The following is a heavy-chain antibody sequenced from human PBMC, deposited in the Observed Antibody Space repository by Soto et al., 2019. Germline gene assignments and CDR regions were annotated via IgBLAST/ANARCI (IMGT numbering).Heavy chain of an antibody. J-gene: IGHJ6*04. Sequence: GGSLRLSCAASGFTFSSYGMHWVRQAPGKGLEWVAVIWYDGSNKYYADSVKGRFTISRDNSKNTLYLQMNSLRAEDRVVYYCARVLSCSGGSCQSYYYYYGMAVWGKGTTVTVS. CDR1: GFTFSSYG. CDR2: IWYDGSNK. CDR3: ARVLSCSGGSCQSYYYYYGMAV. D-gene: IGHD2-15*01. V-gene: IGHV3-33*01.